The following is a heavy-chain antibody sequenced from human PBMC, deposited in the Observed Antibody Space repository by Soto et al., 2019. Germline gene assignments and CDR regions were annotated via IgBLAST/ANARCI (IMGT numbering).Heavy chain of an antibody. D-gene: IGHD1-26*01. Sequence: EASGKVSVKAAGSPFTKYGLNWVRQAHGQGLECMGWISGHSGGTKYGPKFRDRMTMVADTSSKTAYMELRSLKSDDTAVYYCAKDGGHGARMHICGMDVWGQGTTVTVSS. CDR1: GSPFTKYG. J-gene: IGHJ6*02. CDR2: ISGHSGGT. V-gene: IGHV1-18*01. CDR3: AKDGGHGARMHICGMDV.